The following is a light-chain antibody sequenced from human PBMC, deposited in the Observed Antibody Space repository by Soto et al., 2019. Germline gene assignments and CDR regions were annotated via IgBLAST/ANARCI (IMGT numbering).Light chain of an antibody. CDR2: DAS. V-gene: IGKV1-5*01. Sequence: GDRVTITCRASQSISSWLAWYQQKPGKAPKLLIYDASSLESGVPSRFSGSGSGTEFTLTISSLQPDDFATYYCQQYTTLTVGQGTKVEI. CDR1: QSISSW. CDR3: QQYTTLT. J-gene: IGKJ1*01.